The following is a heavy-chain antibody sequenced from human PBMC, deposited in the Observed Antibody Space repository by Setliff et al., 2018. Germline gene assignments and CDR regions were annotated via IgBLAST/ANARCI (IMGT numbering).Heavy chain of an antibody. CDR1: GGSISSHY. Sequence: SETLSLTCTVSGGSISSHYWSWIRQPPGKGLEWIGYIFYIGSTNYNPSLKSRVTISVDRSKNQFSLKLSSVTAADTAVYYCARGISFHLEWLLWGQGTLVTV. CDR2: IFYIGST. J-gene: IGHJ4*02. D-gene: IGHD3-3*01. V-gene: IGHV4-59*11. CDR3: ARGISFHLEWLL.